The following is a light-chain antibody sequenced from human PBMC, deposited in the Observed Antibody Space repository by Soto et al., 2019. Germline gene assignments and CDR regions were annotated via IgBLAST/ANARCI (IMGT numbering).Light chain of an antibody. CDR1: QSVSSNF. CDR3: QQYGSSPWT. Sequence: EIVLTQSPGTLSLSPGERATLSCRASQSVSSNFLAWYQQKPGQAPRLLIYGASSRATGIPDRFSGSGSGTDFTLTISRLEPEDLAVYYCQQYGSSPWTFGQGTKMDIK. CDR2: GAS. V-gene: IGKV3-20*01. J-gene: IGKJ1*01.